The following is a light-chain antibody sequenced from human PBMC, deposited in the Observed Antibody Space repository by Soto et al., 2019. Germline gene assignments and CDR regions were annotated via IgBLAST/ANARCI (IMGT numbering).Light chain of an antibody. V-gene: IGKV3-20*01. J-gene: IGKJ1*01. CDR1: QSVSSSY. Sequence: EIVLTQSPGTLSLSPGERATLSCRASQSVSSSYLAWYQQKPGQAPRLLIYGASSRATGIPDRFSGSGSGTNLTLTISRLEPEDFAVYYCQQYGSSLTWTLGQETKVEIK. CDR2: GAS. CDR3: QQYGSSLTWT.